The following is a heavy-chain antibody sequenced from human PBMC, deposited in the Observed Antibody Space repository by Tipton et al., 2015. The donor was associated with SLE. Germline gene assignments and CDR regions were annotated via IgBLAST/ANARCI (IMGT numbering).Heavy chain of an antibody. CDR2: IYYSGST. CDR1: GGSISSSSYY. V-gene: IGHV4-39*07. D-gene: IGHD6-25*01. Sequence: TLSLTCTVSGGSISSSSYYWGWIRQPPGKGLEWIGSIYYSGSTYYNPSLKSRVTISVDTSKNQFSLKLTAVTAADTAMYYCSRTSFAASRDFWGQGTLVTVSS. CDR3: SRTSFAASRDF. J-gene: IGHJ4*02.